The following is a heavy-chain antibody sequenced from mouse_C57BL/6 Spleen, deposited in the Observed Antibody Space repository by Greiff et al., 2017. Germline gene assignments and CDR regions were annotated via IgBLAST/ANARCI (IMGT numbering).Heavy chain of an antibody. CDR3: AREVTVRFDY. D-gene: IGHD1-1*01. V-gene: IGHV1-52*01. CDR1: GYTFTSYW. CDR2: IDPSDSET. J-gene: IGHJ2*01. Sequence: QVQLQQSGADLVRPGSSVKLSCKASGYTFTSYWMHWVKQRPIQGLEWIGNIDPSDSETHYNQKFKDKATLTVDKSSSTAYMQLSSLTSEDSAVYYCAREVTVRFDYWGQGTTLTVSS.